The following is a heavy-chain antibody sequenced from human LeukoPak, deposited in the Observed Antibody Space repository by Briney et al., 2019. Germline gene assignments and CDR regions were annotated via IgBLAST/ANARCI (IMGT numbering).Heavy chain of an antibody. J-gene: IGHJ5*02. CDR1: GGSFSGYY. CDR2: ISHSGST. Sequence: SETLSLTCAVYGGSFSGYYWSWIRQPPGKGLEWIGEISHSGSTNYNPSLKSRATISVDTSKNQFSLKLSSVTAADTAVYYCARGVNYGSGSYYPNWFDPWGQGTLVTVSS. D-gene: IGHD3-10*01. CDR3: ARGVNYGSGSYYPNWFDP. V-gene: IGHV4-34*01.